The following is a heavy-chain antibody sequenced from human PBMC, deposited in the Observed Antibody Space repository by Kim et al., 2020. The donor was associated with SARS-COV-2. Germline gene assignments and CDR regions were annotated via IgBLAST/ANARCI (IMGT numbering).Heavy chain of an antibody. J-gene: IGHJ6*02. CDR3: ARDRIYCSGGSCYSVGGMDV. CDR2: ISAYNGNT. V-gene: IGHV1-18*01. D-gene: IGHD2-15*01. Sequence: ASVKVSCKASGYTFTSYGISWVRQAPGQGLEWMGWISAYNGNTNYAQKLQGRVTMTTDTSTSTAYMELRSLRSDDTAVYYCARDRIYCSGGSCYSVGGMDVWGQGTTVTVSS. CDR1: GYTFTSYG.